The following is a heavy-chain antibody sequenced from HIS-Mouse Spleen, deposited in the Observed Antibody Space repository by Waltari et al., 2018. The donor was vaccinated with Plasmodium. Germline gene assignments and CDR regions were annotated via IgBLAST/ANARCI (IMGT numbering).Heavy chain of an antibody. Sequence: QVQLVQSGAEVKKPGASVKVSCKASGYTFTGHYMHWVRRAPGPGLGWLGWTNPNRGGKNKGKRFKGRVTITRDTSISTAYMELSRLRSDDTAVYYCARVLGYKAAAGTFVEYFQHWGQGTLVTVSS. D-gene: IGHD6-13*01. CDR1: GYTFTGHY. CDR3: ARVLGYKAAAGTFVEYFQH. J-gene: IGHJ1*01. CDR2: TNPNRGGK. V-gene: IGHV1-2*02.